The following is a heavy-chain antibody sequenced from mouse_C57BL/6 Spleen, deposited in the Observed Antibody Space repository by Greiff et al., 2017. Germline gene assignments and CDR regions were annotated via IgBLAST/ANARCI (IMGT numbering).Heavy chain of an antibody. D-gene: IGHD1-1*01. CDR3: TRDQVAKGYFDV. Sequence: EVQRVESGEGLVKPGGSLKLSCAASGFTFSSYAMSWVCQTPEKRLEWVAYISSGGDYIYYADTVKGRFTISRDNARNTLYLQMSSLKSEDTAMYYCTRDQVAKGYFDVWGTGTTVTVSS. J-gene: IGHJ1*03. CDR1: GFTFSSYA. V-gene: IGHV5-9-1*02. CDR2: ISSGGDYI.